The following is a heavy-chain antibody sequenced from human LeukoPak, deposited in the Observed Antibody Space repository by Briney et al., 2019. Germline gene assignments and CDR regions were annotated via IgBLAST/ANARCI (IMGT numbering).Heavy chain of an antibody. CDR1: GFTVSSNY. CDR3: AKDRDYILDAFDI. Sequence: PGGSLRLSCAASGFTVSSNYMSWVRQAPGKGLEWVSVISGGGSSTNYADSVKGRFTISRDNSKNTLYLKMNSLRAEDTAIYYCAKDRDYILDAFDIWGQGTLVTVSS. J-gene: IGHJ3*02. D-gene: IGHD4/OR15-4a*01. CDR2: ISGGGSST. V-gene: IGHV3-23*01.